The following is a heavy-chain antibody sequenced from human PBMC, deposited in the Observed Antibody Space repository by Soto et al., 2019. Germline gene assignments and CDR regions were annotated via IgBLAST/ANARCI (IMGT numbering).Heavy chain of an antibody. J-gene: IGHJ4*02. CDR1: AGSISRYF. Sequence: SETLSVTCSVSAGSISRYFWNWIRQPPGKELEWIGYVYYSGTTYYNPSLKSRVTMSVDTSTNQFSLKLSSVTAADTAVYYCARHPFLHYCGGGHCYFKVWGQGFPVTVSS. D-gene: IGHD2-21*02. V-gene: IGHV4-59*08. CDR3: ARHPFLHYCGGGHCYFKV. CDR2: VYYSGTT.